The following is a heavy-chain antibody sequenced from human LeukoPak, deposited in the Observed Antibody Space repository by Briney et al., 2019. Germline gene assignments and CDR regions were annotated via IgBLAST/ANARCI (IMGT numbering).Heavy chain of an antibody. Sequence: ASVRVSRKVSGYLLSELSMHWVRQAPGKGLEWMGGFDPEDDDRISAQKFQGRVTMTEDTSTDTAYMELSSLRSDDTAVYYCASDGIAVAGGWAGFDYWGKGVIVTSSS. D-gene: IGHD6-19*01. CDR1: GYLLSELS. V-gene: IGHV1-24*01. J-gene: IGHJ4*02. CDR3: ASDGIAVAGGWAGFDY. CDR2: FDPEDDDR.